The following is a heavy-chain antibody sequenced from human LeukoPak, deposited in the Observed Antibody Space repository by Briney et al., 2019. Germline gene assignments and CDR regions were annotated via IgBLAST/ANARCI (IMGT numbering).Heavy chain of an antibody. D-gene: IGHD3-22*01. V-gene: IGHV3-11*04. Sequence: PGGSLRLSCAASGFSSSFSDYYMSWIRQAPGKGLEWVSYISGSGNTIYYADSVTGRFTISRDNAKSSLFLQMSSLRAEDTAVYYCARAATGSNGYYYLWGQGTLVTVSS. CDR2: ISGSGNTI. CDR1: GFSSSFSDYY. CDR3: ARAATGSNGYYYL. J-gene: IGHJ5*02.